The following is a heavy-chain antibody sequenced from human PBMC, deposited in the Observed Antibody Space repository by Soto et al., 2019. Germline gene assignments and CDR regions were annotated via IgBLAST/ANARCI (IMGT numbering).Heavy chain of an antibody. V-gene: IGHV1-69*02. CDR2: IIPILGIA. CDR3: ARSYGSGSYYTRARFDP. Sequence: SVKVSCKDSGGTFSSYTISWVRQAPGQGLEWMGRIIPILGIANYAQKFQGRVTITADKSTSTAYMELSSLRSEDTAVYYCARSYGSGSYYTRARFDPWGQGTLDTVSS. J-gene: IGHJ5*02. CDR1: GGTFSSYT. D-gene: IGHD3-10*01.